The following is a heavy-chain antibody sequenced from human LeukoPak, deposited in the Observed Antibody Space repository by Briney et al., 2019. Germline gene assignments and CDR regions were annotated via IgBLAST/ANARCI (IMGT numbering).Heavy chain of an antibody. CDR2: IIPIFGTA. J-gene: IGHJ4*02. CDR3: ASQQTSITMVRGVMNY. CDR1: GGTFSSYA. D-gene: IGHD3-10*01. V-gene: IGHV1-69*06. Sequence: ASVKVSCKASGGTFSSYAISWVRQAPGQGLEWMGGIIPIFGTANYAQKFQGRVTITADKSTSTAYMELSSLRSEDTAVYYCASQQTSITMVRGVMNYWGQGTLVTVSS.